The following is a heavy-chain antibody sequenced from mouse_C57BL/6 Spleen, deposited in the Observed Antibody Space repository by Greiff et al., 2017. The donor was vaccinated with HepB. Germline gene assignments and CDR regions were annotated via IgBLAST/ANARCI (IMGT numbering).Heavy chain of an antibody. CDR3: ARFGNYGYFDV. D-gene: IGHD2-1*01. V-gene: IGHV1-18*01. J-gene: IGHJ1*03. CDR1: GYTFTDYN. Sequence: EVQLQQSGPELVKPGASVKIPCKASGYTFTDYNMDWVKQSHGKSLEWIGDINPNNGGTIYNQKFKGKATLTVDKSSSTAYMELRSLTSEDTAVYYCARFGNYGYFDVWGTGTTVTVSS. CDR2: INPNNGGT.